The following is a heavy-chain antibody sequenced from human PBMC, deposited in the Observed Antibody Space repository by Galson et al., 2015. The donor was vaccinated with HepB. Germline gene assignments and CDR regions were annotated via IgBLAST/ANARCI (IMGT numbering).Heavy chain of an antibody. V-gene: IGHV3-30*03. D-gene: IGHD3-10*01. CDR3: ARAQSGHYYGSYYYYGMDV. Sequence: SLRLSCATSGFTFNSHGMHWVRQAPGKGLEWVAVMSHDGSKKYYADSVKGRFTVSRDNSKNTLYLQMNSLRAEDTAVYYCARAQSGHYYGSYYYYGMDVWGQGTTVTVSS. J-gene: IGHJ6*02. CDR2: MSHDGSKK. CDR1: GFTFNSHG.